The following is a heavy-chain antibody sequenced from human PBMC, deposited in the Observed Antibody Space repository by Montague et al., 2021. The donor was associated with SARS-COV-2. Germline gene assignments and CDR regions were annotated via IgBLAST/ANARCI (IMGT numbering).Heavy chain of an antibody. CDR1: GFTFSSYG. D-gene: IGHD2-2*01. CDR3: AKDQGDCSSSRCFRGWTYYYYGMDV. V-gene: IGHV3-30*18. CDR2: ISYDGSNK. Sequence: SLRLSCAASGFTFSSYGIHRVRQAPGKGLEWVAVISYDGSNKHYADSVKGRFTISRDNSKNTLYLQMNSLRAEDTAVYYCAKDQGDCSSSRCFRGWTYYYYGMDVWGQGTTVTVSS. J-gene: IGHJ6*02.